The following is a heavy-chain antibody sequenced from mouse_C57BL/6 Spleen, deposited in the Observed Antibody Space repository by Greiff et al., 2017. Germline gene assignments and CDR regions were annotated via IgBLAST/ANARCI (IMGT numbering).Heavy chain of an antibody. CDR2: IYPGDGDT. CDR3: AREGYESYYFDY. Sequence: QVQLQQSGPELVKPGASVKISCKASGYAFSSSWMNWVKQRPGKGLEWIGRIYPGDGDTNYNGKFKGKATLTADKSSSTAYMQLSSLTSEDSAVYFCAREGYESYYFDYWGQGTTLTVSS. V-gene: IGHV1-82*01. J-gene: IGHJ2*01. CDR1: GYAFSSSW. D-gene: IGHD2-2*01.